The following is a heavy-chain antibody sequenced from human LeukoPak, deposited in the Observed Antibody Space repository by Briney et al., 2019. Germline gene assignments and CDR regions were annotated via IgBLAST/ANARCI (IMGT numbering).Heavy chain of an antibody. V-gene: IGHV3-23*01. D-gene: IGHD2-2*01. J-gene: IGHJ4*02. CDR2: ISGSGSST. CDR3: ARSRYIVVPWDY. CDR1: GFTFSSYA. Sequence: PGGSLRLSCAASGFTFSSYAMSWVRQAPGKGLEWLSSISGSGSSTYYADSVKGRFTISRDNSKNTLYLQMNSLRAEDTAVYYCARSRYIVVPWDYWGQGTLVTVSS.